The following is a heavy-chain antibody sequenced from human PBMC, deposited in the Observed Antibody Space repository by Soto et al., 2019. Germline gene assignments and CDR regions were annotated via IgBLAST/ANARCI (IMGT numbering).Heavy chain of an antibody. CDR1: GFTFSSYG. CDR2: ISYDGSNK. V-gene: IGHV3-30*18. J-gene: IGHJ5*02. Sequence: GGSLRLSCAASGFTFSSYGMHWVRQAPGKGLEWVAVISYDGSNKYYADSVKGRFTISRDNSKNTLYLQMNSLRAEDTAVYYCAKESNSGYYVFWFDPWGQGTLVTVSS. D-gene: IGHD3-22*01. CDR3: AKESNSGYYVFWFDP.